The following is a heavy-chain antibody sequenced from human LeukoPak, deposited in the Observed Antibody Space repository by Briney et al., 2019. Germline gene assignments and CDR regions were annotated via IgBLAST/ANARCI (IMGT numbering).Heavy chain of an antibody. V-gene: IGHV3-23*01. J-gene: IGHJ4*02. D-gene: IGHD3-22*01. CDR2: MSESGSST. CDR1: GFTFSNYA. Sequence: GGSLRLSCAASGFTFSNYAMSWVRQAPGKGLEWVAAMSESGSSTWYADSVKGRLTISRDNSKITLFLQMNSLRAEDTAVYYCAKDLYDSSGSRYDYWGQGTLVTVSS. CDR3: AKDLYDSSGSRYDY.